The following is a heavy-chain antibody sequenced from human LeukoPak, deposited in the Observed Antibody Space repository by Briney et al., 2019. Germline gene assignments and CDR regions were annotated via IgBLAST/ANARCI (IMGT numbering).Heavy chain of an antibody. CDR2: INPSGGST. Sequence: ASVKVSCKASGYTFTSYYIYCVRQAPGQGLEWMGLINPSGGSTRYAQKFQGRVTMTRDTSTSTVYMELSSLRSEDTAVYYCARVSGYSYGRFFDYWGRGTLVTVSS. CDR1: GYTFTSYY. CDR3: ARVSGYSYGRFFDY. J-gene: IGHJ4*02. V-gene: IGHV1-46*01. D-gene: IGHD5-18*01.